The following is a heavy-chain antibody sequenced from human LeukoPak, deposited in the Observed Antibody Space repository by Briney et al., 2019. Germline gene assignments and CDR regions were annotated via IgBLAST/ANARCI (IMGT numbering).Heavy chain of an antibody. V-gene: IGHV3-7*01. CDR3: GRVRELYDWTGYPHDAFDF. J-gene: IGHJ3*01. D-gene: IGHD3-3*01. CDR2: IKQDGSLT. Sequence: GGSLRLSCVVSGFTFSDFWMTWVRQAPGKGLEWVAKIKQDGSLTYYVGSVKGRFIISRDNARNSLYLQMNSLRVEDTAVYYCGRVRELYDWTGYPHDAFDFWGQGTMVTVSS. CDR1: GFTFSDFW.